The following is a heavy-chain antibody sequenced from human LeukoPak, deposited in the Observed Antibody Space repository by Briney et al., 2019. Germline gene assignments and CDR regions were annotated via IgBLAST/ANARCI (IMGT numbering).Heavy chain of an antibody. D-gene: IGHD6-19*01. V-gene: IGHV1-24*01. J-gene: IGHJ4*02. Sequence: ASVTVSCKISGYSLSYLSIHWVREAPGEGLEWMGGFDSENNKMDYSQKFQGRVTMTKDTSADTAYMELTSLRSEDTAVYFCATDRVYRSSGRSWGFSDYWGQGTLVIVSS. CDR2: FDSENNKM. CDR3: ATDRVYRSSGRSWGFSDY. CDR1: GYSLSYLS.